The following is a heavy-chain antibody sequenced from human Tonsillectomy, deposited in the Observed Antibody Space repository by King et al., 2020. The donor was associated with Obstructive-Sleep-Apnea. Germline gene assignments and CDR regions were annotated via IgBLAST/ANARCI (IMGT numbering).Heavy chain of an antibody. CDR1: GFTFDDYT. V-gene: IGHV3-43*01. J-gene: IGHJ6*02. CDR2: ISWGGGST. CDR3: AKAAYSSSWRDYYYYGMDV. Sequence: QLVQSGGVVGQPGGSLRLSCAASGFTFDDYTMNWVRQAPGQGVAGGSLISWGGGSTYSADSVSGRFTISRKNSKNSLYLQMKRLGTEATALYYCAKAAYSSSWRDYYYYGMDVWGQGTTVTVSS. D-gene: IGHD6-13*01.